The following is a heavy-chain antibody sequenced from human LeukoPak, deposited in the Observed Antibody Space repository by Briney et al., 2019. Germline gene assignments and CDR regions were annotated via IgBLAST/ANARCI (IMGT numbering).Heavy chain of an antibody. V-gene: IGHV4-34*01. CDR3: ARVPKGYCSSTSCYNRYYYGLDV. D-gene: IGHD2-2*02. CDR2: INHSGST. CDR1: GGSFSGYY. J-gene: IGHJ6*04. Sequence: SETLSLTCAVYGGSFSGYYWSWIRQPPGKGLEWIGEINHSGSTNYNPSLKSRVTISVDASKNQFSLKLSSVTAADTAVYYCARVPKGYCSSTSCYNRYYYGLDVWGKGTTVTVSS.